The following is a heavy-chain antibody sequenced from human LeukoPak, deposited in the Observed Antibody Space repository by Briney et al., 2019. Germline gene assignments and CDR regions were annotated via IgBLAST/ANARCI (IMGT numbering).Heavy chain of an antibody. CDR2: IFYSGST. V-gene: IGHV4-59*08. CDR1: DGSMTSDY. CDR3: ARLANGWAAAAFDV. Sequence: SETLSLTCSVSDGSMTSDYWSWIRQPPGKGLEWIGNIFYSGSTNYNPSLKSRVTIAVDTSKTQFSLWLTSVTAADTAVYYCARLANGWAAAAFDVWGQGTMVTVSS. D-gene: IGHD2-15*01. J-gene: IGHJ3*01.